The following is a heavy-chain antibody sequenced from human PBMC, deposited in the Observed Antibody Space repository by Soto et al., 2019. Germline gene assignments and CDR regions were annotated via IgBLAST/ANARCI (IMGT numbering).Heavy chain of an antibody. J-gene: IGHJ4*02. CDR3: AREGYSYGSGMGTFDY. V-gene: IGHV6-1*01. D-gene: IGHD5-18*01. CDR1: GYSVSSNSAA. CDR2: TYYRSKWYN. Sequence: PSQTLSLTCAISGYSVSSNSAAWNWIRQSPSRGLEWLGRTYYRSKWYNDYAVSVKSRITINPDTSKNQFSLQLNSVTPEDTAVYYCAREGYSYGSGMGTFDYWGQGTLVTVSS.